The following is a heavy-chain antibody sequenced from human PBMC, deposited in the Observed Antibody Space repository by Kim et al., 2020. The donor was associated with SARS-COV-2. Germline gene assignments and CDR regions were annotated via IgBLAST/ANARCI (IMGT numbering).Heavy chain of an antibody. CDR3: ARSVPRYCSGGSCRNWFDP. CDR2: INPSGGST. D-gene: IGHD2-15*01. V-gene: IGHV1-46*01. J-gene: IGHJ5*02. CDR1: GYTFTSYY. Sequence: ASVKVSCKASGYTFTSYYMHWVRQAPGQGLEWMGIINPSGGSTSYAQKFQGRVTMTRDTSTSTVYMELSSLRSEDTAVYYCARSVPRYCSGGSCRNWFDPWGQGTLVTVSS.